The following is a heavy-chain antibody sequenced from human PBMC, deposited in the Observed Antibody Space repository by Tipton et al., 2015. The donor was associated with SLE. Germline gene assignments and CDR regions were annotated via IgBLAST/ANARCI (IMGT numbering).Heavy chain of an antibody. J-gene: IGHJ6*02. Sequence: SLRLSCAASGFTFSSYEMNWVRQAPGKGLQWVSRIGSNGGTRYYADSGKGRFTISRDNAKNSLFLQMNSLRAEDTAVYFCARGGLITSSWYDNYYYGMDVWGQGTTVTVSS. CDR3: ARGGLITSSWYDNYYYGMDV. V-gene: IGHV3-48*03. CDR2: IGSNGGTR. CDR1: GFTFSSYE. D-gene: IGHD6-13*01.